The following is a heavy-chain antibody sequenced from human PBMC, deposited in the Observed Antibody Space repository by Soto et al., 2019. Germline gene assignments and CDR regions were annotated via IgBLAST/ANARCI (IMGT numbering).Heavy chain of an antibody. CDR1: GGSFSGYY. CDR3: ARPWVY. CDR2: INHSGST. V-gene: IGHV4-34*01. J-gene: IGHJ4*02. Sequence: QVQLQQWGAGLLKPSETLSLTCTVYGGSFSGYYWSWIRQAPGKGLEWIGEINHSGSTNYNPSLKSRVTISIDTSKHQCSLKLTSVTAADTAVYYCARPWVYWGQGTLVTVSS.